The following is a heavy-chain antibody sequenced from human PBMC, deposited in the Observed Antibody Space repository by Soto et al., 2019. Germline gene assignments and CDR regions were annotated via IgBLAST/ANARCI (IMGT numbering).Heavy chain of an antibody. CDR3: ATAGYSSGAIDY. J-gene: IGHJ4*02. CDR2: INPNSGGT. CDR1: GYTFTGYY. D-gene: IGHD6-19*01. Sequence: RASVKVSCKASGYTFTGYYMHWVRQAPGQGLEWMGWINPNSGGTNYAQKFQGRVTITRDTSASTAYMELSSLRSEDTAVYYCATAGYSSGAIDYWGQGTLVTVSS. V-gene: IGHV1-2*02.